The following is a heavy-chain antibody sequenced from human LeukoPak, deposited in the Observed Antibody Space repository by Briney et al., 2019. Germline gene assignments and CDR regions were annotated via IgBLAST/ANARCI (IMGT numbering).Heavy chain of an antibody. V-gene: IGHV3-21*01. J-gene: IGHJ4*02. D-gene: IGHD4-23*01. Sequence: PGGSLRLSCAASGFTFSSYSMNWVRQAPGKGLEWVSSISSSSSYIYYAASVKGRFTISRDNAKNTLYLQMNSLRADDTAVYYCASGSFYGGVAFDYWGQGTLVTVSS. CDR1: GFTFSSYS. CDR2: ISSSSSYI. CDR3: ASGSFYGGVAFDY.